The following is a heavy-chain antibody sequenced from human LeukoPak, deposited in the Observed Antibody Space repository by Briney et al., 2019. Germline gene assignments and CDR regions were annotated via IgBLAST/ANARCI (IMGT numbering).Heavy chain of an antibody. J-gene: IGHJ4*02. D-gene: IGHD3-22*01. CDR3: AMGTMDGGQYYYDTS. CDR2: ISGSGVST. Sequence: PGGSLRLSCAASGFTFSSYAMSWVRQAPGKGLEWVSSISGSGVSTYYTDSVKGRFTISRDNSKNTLNLQMNSLRAEDTAVYYCAMGTMDGGQYYYDTSGGQGTLVTVSS. V-gene: IGHV3-23*01. CDR1: GFTFSSYA.